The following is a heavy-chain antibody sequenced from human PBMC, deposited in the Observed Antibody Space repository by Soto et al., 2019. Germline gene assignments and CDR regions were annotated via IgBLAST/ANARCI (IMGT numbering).Heavy chain of an antibody. J-gene: IGHJ4*02. CDR1: GYTFPTYY. CDR3: ARGHTTSWFGALGY. CDR2: INPIGGST. D-gene: IGHD3-10*01. V-gene: IGHV1-46*01. Sequence: QVQLVQSGAEVRKPGASVKVSCKASGYTFPTYYIHWVRQAPGQGLEWMGVINPIGGSTSYAQKFQGRVTVTRDTSTNTVYMDLTSLGSDDTAVYYCARGHTTSWFGALGYWGQGTLVTVTS.